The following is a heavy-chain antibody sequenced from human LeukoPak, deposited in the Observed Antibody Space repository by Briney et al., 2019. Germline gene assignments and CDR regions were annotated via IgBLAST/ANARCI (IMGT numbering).Heavy chain of an antibody. D-gene: IGHD6-19*01. J-gene: IGHJ4*02. CDR2: MNPNSGNT. CDR3: ARDYSRVAGTVYYFDY. Sequence: ASVKVSCKASGYTFTSYDINWVRQATGQGLEWMGWMNPNSGNTGYAQRFQGRVTMTRNTSISTAYMELSSLRSEDTAVYYCARDYSRVAGTVYYFDYWGQGTLVTVSS. CDR1: GYTFTSYD. V-gene: IGHV1-8*01.